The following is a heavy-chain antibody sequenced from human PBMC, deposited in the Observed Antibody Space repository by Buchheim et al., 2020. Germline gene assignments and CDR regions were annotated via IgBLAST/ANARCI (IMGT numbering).Heavy chain of an antibody. D-gene: IGHD4-23*01. Sequence: QVQLQESGPGLVKPSETLSLTCTVSGGYISSYYWSWIRQPPGKGLEWIGYIYYSGSTNYNPSLKSRVTISVDTSKNQFSLKLSSVTAADTAVYYCAKMTTVVKDWGQGTL. CDR1: GGYISSYY. CDR2: IYYSGST. V-gene: IGHV4-59*01. J-gene: IGHJ4*02. CDR3: AKMTTVVKD.